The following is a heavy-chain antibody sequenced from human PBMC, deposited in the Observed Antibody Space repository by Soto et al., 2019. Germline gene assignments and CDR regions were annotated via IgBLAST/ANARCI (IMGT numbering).Heavy chain of an antibody. CDR3: GRDFVVPAAMSLDRYSFYGKDA. Sequence: GGSLRLSCTASGFIFGDYAMSWFRQAPGKGLEWVGFIRSKAYGGTTEYAASVKGRFTISRDDSKSIAYLQMNGLKTEDTAVYYCGRDFVVPAAMSLDRYSFYGKDAWGKGPRFT. D-gene: IGHD2-2*01. CDR2: IRSKAYGGTT. J-gene: IGHJ6*04. CDR1: GFIFGDYA. V-gene: IGHV3-49*03.